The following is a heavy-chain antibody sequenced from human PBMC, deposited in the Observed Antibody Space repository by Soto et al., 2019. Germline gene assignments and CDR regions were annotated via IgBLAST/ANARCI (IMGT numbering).Heavy chain of an antibody. CDR1: GYTFTSYG. V-gene: IGHV1-18*01. J-gene: IGHJ5*02. Sequence: QVQLVQSGAEVKKPGASVKVSCKASGYTFTSYGISWVRQAPGQGLEWMGWISAYNGNTNYAQKLQGRGTRTTDTSTSTAYMELRSLRADDTAVYYCARAAYYYGSGSYYNENWFDPWGQGTLVTVSS. CDR3: ARAAYYYGSGSYYNENWFDP. CDR2: ISAYNGNT. D-gene: IGHD3-10*01.